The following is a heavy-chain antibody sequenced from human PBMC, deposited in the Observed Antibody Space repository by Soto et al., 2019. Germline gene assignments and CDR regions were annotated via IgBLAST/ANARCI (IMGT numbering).Heavy chain of an antibody. D-gene: IGHD3-9*01. V-gene: IGHV3-21*01. CDR2: ISGSSNYI. CDR1: GFTFRSYG. CDR3: ARDPGDYDILTGYFFIY. Sequence: EVQLVESGGGLVKPGGSLRLSCAASGFTFRSYGLSWVRQAPGKGLEWVSSISGSSNYIYYADSVKGRFTISRDNAKNSLYLQKNSLRAEDTAVYYCARDPGDYDILTGYFFIYWGQGTLVTVSS. J-gene: IGHJ4*02.